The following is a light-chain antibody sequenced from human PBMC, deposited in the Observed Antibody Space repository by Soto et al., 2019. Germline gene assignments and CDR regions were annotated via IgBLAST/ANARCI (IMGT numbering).Light chain of an antibody. CDR2: GTS. Sequence: EIVLTQSPGTLSLSPGGRATLSCRASQSISNSKLAWYQHKPGQAPRLVIYGTSGRATGIPNRFTGSGSGTDFTFPITRLEPEDFAVYYCQVFDGSIWTFGQGTKVEIK. CDR1: QSISNSK. J-gene: IGKJ1*01. CDR3: QVFDGSIWT. V-gene: IGKV3-20*01.